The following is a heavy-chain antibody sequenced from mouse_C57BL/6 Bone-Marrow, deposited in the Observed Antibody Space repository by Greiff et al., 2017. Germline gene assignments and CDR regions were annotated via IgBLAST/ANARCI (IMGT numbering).Heavy chain of an antibody. CDR2: ISSGGDYI. CDR3: TRGGVYDYDGGGYYYAMDY. CDR1: GFTFSSYA. Sequence: EVQLVESGEGLVKPGGSLKLSCAASGFTFSSYAMSWVRQTPEKRLEWVAYISSGGDYIYYADTVKGRFTISRDNARNTLYLQMSSLKSEDTAMYYCTRGGVYDYDGGGYYYAMDYWGQGTSVTVSS. D-gene: IGHD2-4*01. V-gene: IGHV5-9-1*02. J-gene: IGHJ4*01.